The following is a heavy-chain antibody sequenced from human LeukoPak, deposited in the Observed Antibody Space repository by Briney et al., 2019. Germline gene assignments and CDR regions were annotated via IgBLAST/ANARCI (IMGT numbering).Heavy chain of an antibody. CDR2: IYYSGST. V-gene: IGHV4-59*12. Sequence: PSETLSLTCTVSGGSISSYYWTWIRQPPGKGLEWIGYIYYSGSTNYNPSLKSRVTISVDTSKNQFSLKLSSVTAADTAVYYCARGSRRGCSGGSCYSYYYYMDVWGKGTTVTVSS. CDR1: GGSISSYY. J-gene: IGHJ6*03. CDR3: ARGSRRGCSGGSCYSYYYYMDV. D-gene: IGHD2-15*01.